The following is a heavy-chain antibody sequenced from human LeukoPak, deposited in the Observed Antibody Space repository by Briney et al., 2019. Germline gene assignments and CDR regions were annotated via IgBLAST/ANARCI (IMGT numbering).Heavy chain of an antibody. CDR3: ARDVVPYCSGGSCYGWFDP. Sequence: ASVKVFCKASGYTFTSYGISWVRQAPGQGLEWMGWISAYNGNTNYAQKLQGRVTMTTDTSTSTAYMELRSLRSDHTAVYYCARDVVPYCSGGSCYGWFDPWGQGTLVTVSS. CDR1: GYTFTSYG. V-gene: IGHV1-18*01. J-gene: IGHJ5*02. D-gene: IGHD2-15*01. CDR2: ISAYNGNT.